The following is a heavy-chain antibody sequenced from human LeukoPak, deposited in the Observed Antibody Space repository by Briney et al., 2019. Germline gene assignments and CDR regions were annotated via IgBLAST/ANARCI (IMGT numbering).Heavy chain of an antibody. V-gene: IGHV4-61*01. CDR1: GGSVTGGTYY. J-gene: IGHJ4*02. D-gene: IGHD1-26*01. CDR3: ASANSGSYLN. CDR2: FYYSGST. Sequence: PSETLSLTCTVSGGSVTGGTYYWSRIRQPPGKGLEWIGYFYYSGSTNFNPSLKSRVTISVDTSKNQFSLKLSSVTAADTAVYYCASANSGSYLNWGQGTLVTVSS.